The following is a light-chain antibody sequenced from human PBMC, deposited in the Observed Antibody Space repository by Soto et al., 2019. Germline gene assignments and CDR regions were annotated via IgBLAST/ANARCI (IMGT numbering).Light chain of an antibody. CDR2: KAS. CDR3: QQYHGFW. Sequence: DIQMTQSPSALSASVGDRVTITCRASQSISNWLAWYQQKPGKAPKLLIYKASSLESGVPSRFSGGGSGTELSLIINGLQPEDFATYYCQQYHGFWFGQGTKV. V-gene: IGKV1-5*03. CDR1: QSISNW. J-gene: IGKJ1*01.